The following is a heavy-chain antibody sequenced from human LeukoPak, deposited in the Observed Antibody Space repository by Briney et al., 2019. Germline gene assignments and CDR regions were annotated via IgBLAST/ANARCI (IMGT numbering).Heavy chain of an antibody. J-gene: IGHJ3*02. D-gene: IGHD6-6*01. CDR2: ISGSGGST. V-gene: IGHV3-23*01. Sequence: GGSVRLSCAASGFTFSSYRMNWVRQPPGKGLEWVSAISGSGGSTYYADSVKGRFTISRDNSKNTLYLQMNSLRAEDTAVYYCAKGKFVRYAFDIWGQGTMVTVS. CDR3: AKGKFVRYAFDI. CDR1: GFTFSSYR.